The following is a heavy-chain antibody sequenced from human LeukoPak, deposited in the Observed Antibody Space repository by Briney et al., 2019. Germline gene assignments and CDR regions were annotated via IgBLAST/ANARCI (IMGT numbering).Heavy chain of an antibody. J-gene: IGHJ6*03. CDR2: ISSSSSYV. Sequence: PGGSLRLSCAASGFTFSSYSMNWVRQAPGKGLEWVSSISSSSSYVYYADSVKGRFTISRDNAKNSLYLQMNSLRAEDTAVYYCARVQGHWNYHYMDVWVKGTTVTVSS. CDR3: ARVQGHWNYHYMDV. CDR1: GFTFSSYS. V-gene: IGHV3-21*01. D-gene: IGHD1-1*01.